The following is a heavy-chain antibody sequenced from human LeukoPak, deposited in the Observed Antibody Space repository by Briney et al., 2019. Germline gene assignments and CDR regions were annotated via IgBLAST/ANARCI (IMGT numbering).Heavy chain of an antibody. Sequence: PSETLSLTCAVSGGSISSVGYYWGWIRQPPGKGLEWIGSIYYSGSMSYNPSLKSRVTISVDTSKNQFSLKLSSVTAADTAVYYCARARYYDILTGYYPYFDYWGQGTLVTVSS. CDR2: IYYSGSM. CDR1: GGSISSVGYY. D-gene: IGHD3-9*01. J-gene: IGHJ4*02. CDR3: ARARYYDILTGYYPYFDY. V-gene: IGHV4-39*07.